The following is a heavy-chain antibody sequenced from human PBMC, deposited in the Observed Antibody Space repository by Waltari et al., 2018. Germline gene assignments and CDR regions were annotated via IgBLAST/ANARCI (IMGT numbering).Heavy chain of an antibody. D-gene: IGHD1-26*01. CDR1: GGSISSSSYY. Sequence: QLQLQESGPGLVKPSETLSLTCTVSGGSISSSSYYWGWIRQPPGKGLEWIGSIYYSGSTYYNPSLKSRVTISVDTSKNQFSLKLSSVTAADTAVYYCARDSNGGSYYRFDYWGQGTLVTVSS. CDR3: ARDSNGGSYYRFDY. V-gene: IGHV4-39*07. CDR2: IYYSGST. J-gene: IGHJ4*02.